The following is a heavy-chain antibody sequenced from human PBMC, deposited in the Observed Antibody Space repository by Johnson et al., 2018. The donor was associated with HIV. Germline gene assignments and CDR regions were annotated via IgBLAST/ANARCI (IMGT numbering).Heavy chain of an antibody. V-gene: IGHV3-13*01. J-gene: IGHJ3*02. CDR2: IGTSGDT. D-gene: IGHD5-12*01. Sequence: VQLVESGGGLVQPGGSLRLSCAASGFTFSSYDMHWVRHATGKGLEWVSTIGTSGDTYHPGSVKGRFTISRDNAKNSLYLQMNSLRAEDTALYYCSTDIRSGYRDAAFDIWGRGTMVTVSS. CDR3: STDIRSGYRDAAFDI. CDR1: GFTFSSYD.